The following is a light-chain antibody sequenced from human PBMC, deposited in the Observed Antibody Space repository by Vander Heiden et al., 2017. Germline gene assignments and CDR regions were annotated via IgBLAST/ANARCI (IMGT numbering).Light chain of an antibody. CDR3: LQSNSTPST. V-gene: IGKV1-39*01. J-gene: IGKJ1*01. CDR1: QSISSY. CDR2: AAS. Sequence: QIPHPPSSLSASVGDRVTITCRASQSISSYLDWYQQKPGKAPKLLIYAASTLQSGVPSRFSGSGSGTEFTLTISSLQPEDFATYYCLQSNSTPSTFGQGTKVEIK.